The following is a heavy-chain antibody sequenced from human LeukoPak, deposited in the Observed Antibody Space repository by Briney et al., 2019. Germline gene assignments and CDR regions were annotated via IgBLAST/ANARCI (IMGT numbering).Heavy chain of an antibody. D-gene: IGHD6-13*01. CDR3: WGTSSSLGRDY. CDR2: IIPIFGTA. V-gene: IGHV1-69*06. Sequence: SVKVSCKASGGTFSSYAISWVRQAPGQGLEWMGGIIPIFGTANYAQKFQGRVTITADKSTSTAYMELSSLRSEDTAVYYCWGTSSSLGRDYWGQGTLVTVSS. CDR1: GGTFSSYA. J-gene: IGHJ4*02.